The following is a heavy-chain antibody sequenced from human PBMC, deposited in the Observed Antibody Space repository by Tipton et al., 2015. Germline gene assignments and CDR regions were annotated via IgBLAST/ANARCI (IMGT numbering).Heavy chain of an antibody. D-gene: IGHD3-22*01. CDR3: ASLPYQYDSNGHYHFDF. CDR1: GGSITRTSYY. Sequence: TLSLTCTVSGGSITRTSYYWAWIRQPPGKGLEWFGFIYYSGSTNYNPSLKSRVTISVDTSKNQFSLKLRSVTAADAAVFFCASLPYQYDSNGHYHFDFWGQGTLVTVSS. V-gene: IGHV4-61*05. J-gene: IGHJ4*02. CDR2: IYYSGST.